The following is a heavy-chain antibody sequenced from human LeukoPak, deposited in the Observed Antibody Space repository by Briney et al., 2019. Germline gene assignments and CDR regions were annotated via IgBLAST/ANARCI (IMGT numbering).Heavy chain of an antibody. CDR1: GGSISSGGYY. CDR3: ARGKVPAALFDY. Sequence: SQTLSLTCTVSGGSISSGGYYWSWISQHPGKGLEWIGYIYYSGSTYYNPSLKSRVTISVDTSKNQFSLKLSSVTAADTAVYYCARGKVPAALFDYWGQGTLVIVSS. CDR2: IYYSGST. D-gene: IGHD2-2*01. V-gene: IGHV4-31*03. J-gene: IGHJ4*02.